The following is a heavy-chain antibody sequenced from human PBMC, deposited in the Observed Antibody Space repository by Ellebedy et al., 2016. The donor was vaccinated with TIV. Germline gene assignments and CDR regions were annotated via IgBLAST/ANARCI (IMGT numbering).Heavy chain of an antibody. CDR2: IKSKTDGGAA. Sequence: GGSLRLSCAASGFTFSNAWMNWVRQAPGKGLEWVGRIKSKTDGGAADYAAPVKGRFTISRADSKNTLYLQMNSLKTEDTAVYFCTTVYRYNYDSVWGQGTLVTASS. CDR1: GFTFSNAW. CDR3: TTVYRYNYDSV. J-gene: IGHJ4*02. D-gene: IGHD5-18*01. V-gene: IGHV3-15*01.